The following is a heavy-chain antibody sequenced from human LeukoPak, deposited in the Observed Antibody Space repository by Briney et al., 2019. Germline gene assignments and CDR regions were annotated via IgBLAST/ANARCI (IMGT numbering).Heavy chain of an antibody. CDR1: GFTFSNYA. J-gene: IGHJ4*02. V-gene: IGHV3-23*01. D-gene: IGHD6-13*01. CDR2: ISANGGGT. Sequence: GGSLRLSCAASGFTFSNYAMSWVRQAPGKGLEWVSAISANGGGTYYADSAKGRFTISRDNSKNTLYLQMNSLRAEDTAVYYCAKGSSPFDYWGQGTLVTVSS. CDR3: AKGSSPFDY.